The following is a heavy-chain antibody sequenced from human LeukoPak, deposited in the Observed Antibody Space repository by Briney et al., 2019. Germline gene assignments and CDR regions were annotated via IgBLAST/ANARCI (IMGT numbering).Heavy chain of an antibody. V-gene: IGHV4-30-4*01. CDR1: GGSISSGDHY. J-gene: IGHJ5*02. Sequence: PSETLSLTCTVSGGSISSGDHYWSWIRQPPGKGLEWVGYIYYSGSTYYNPSLKSRVTISVDTSKDQFSLKLSSVTAADTAVYYCARDRRYSYGYRGRIVDWFDPWGQGTLATVSS. D-gene: IGHD5-18*01. CDR3: ARDRRYSYGYRGRIVDWFDP. CDR2: IYYSGST.